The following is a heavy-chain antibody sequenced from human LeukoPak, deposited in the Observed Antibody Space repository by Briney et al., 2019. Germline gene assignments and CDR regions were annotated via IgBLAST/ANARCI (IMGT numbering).Heavy chain of an antibody. CDR2: ISSNGGST. Sequence: GGSLRLSCSASGFTFSSYAMHWVRQAPGKGLEYVSAISSNGGSTYYADSVKGRFTISRANSKNTLYLQMSSLRAEDTAVYYCVKGEGTYSSGWYSIVYWGQGTLVTVSS. D-gene: IGHD6-19*01. J-gene: IGHJ4*02. CDR3: VKGEGTYSSGWYSIVY. V-gene: IGHV3-64D*06. CDR1: GFTFSSYA.